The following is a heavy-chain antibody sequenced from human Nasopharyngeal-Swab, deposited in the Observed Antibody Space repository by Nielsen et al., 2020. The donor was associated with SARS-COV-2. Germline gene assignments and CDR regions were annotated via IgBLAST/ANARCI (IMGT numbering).Heavy chain of an antibody. Sequence: SVKVSFKASGYTFTSYGISWVRPAPGQGLEGMGWISAYNGRTYYVQKLQGRVTMTTDTSTSTAYMELRSLRSDDTAVYYCARGGGGTRRFDPWGQGTLVTVSS. CDR2: ISAYNGRT. D-gene: IGHD2-15*01. CDR3: ARGGGGTRRFDP. CDR1: GYTFTSYG. J-gene: IGHJ5*02. V-gene: IGHV1-18*01.